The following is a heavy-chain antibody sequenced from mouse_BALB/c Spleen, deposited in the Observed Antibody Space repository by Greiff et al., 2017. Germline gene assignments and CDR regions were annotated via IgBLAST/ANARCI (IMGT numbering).Heavy chain of an antibody. Sequence: EVQLVESGGGLVQPGGSLKLSCAASGFTFSSYGMSWVRQTPDKRLELVATINSNGGSTYYPDSVKGRFTISRDNAKNTLYLQMSSLKSEDTAMYYCAREGYYGNYAWFAYWGQGTLVTVSA. CDR1: GFTFSSYG. CDR3: AREGYYGNYAWFAY. J-gene: IGHJ3*01. CDR2: INSNGGST. V-gene: IGHV5-6-3*01. D-gene: IGHD2-1*01.